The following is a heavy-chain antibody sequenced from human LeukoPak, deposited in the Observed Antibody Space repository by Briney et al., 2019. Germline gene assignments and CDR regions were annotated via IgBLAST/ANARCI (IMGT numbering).Heavy chain of an antibody. CDR2: ISSSGSTI. CDR1: GFTFSSYE. CDR3: AELGITMIGGV. D-gene: IGHD3-10*02. Sequence: GGSLRLSCAASGFTFSSYEMDWVRQAPGKGLEWVSYISSSGSTIYYADPVKCRFTISRDNANNSLYLQMTSLRAEDTAVYYCAELGITMIGGVWGKGTTVTISS. J-gene: IGHJ6*04. V-gene: IGHV3-48*03.